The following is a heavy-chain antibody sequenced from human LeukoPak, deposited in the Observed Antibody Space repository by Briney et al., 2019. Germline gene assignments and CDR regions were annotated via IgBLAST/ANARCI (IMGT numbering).Heavy chain of an antibody. CDR2: ISSNGGST. V-gene: IGHV3-64D*09. D-gene: IGHD3-10*01. Sequence: GGSLRLSCSASGFTFSNYAMHWVRQAPGKGLEYVSGISSNGGSTKYADLVKDRFTISRDNSKNTLYLQMRSLRPDDTAVVYCVGDSGSGPTDYWGQGTLVTVSS. J-gene: IGHJ4*02. CDR3: VGDSGSGPTDY. CDR1: GFTFSNYA.